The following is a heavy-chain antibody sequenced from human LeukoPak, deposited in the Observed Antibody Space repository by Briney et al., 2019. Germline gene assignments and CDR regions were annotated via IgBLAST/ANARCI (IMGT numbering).Heavy chain of an antibody. V-gene: IGHV1-2*02. Sequence: GASVKVSCKTSGYTLTDRYVHWVRQAPGQGLEWLGWINPKSGDTNFAQKFQGRVTMAGDKSVNTAYMELNRLTSDDTATYYCARATGYHDSSGYYRSFYFDYWGQGSLVTVSS. CDR3: ARATGYHDSSGYYRSFYFDY. CDR2: INPKSGDT. D-gene: IGHD3-22*01. J-gene: IGHJ4*02. CDR1: GYTLTDRY.